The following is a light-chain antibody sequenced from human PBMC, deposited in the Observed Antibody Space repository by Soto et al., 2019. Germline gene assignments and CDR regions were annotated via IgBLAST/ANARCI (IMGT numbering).Light chain of an antibody. CDR3: QQYNNWPPT. CDR1: QSVSSN. V-gene: IGKV3-15*01. Sequence: EIVMTQSPATLSVSPGERATLSCRASQSVSSNLAWYQQKPGQAPRLLIYGASTRATVIPARFSGSGSGTEFTLTISSLQSEDFAVYYCQQYNNWPPTFGGGTKVEIK. CDR2: GAS. J-gene: IGKJ4*01.